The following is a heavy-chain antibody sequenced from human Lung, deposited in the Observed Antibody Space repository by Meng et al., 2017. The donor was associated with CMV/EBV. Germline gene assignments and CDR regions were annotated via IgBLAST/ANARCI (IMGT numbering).Heavy chain of an antibody. CDR1: GSSFSGFY. V-gene: IGHV1-2*06. J-gene: IGHJ4*01. CDR3: AKSSDNGWSS. Sequence: VQLVQSGAEVKRPGASVKISCQASGSSFSGFYLNWARQAPGHGLEWLGRVNPISDDTHLAQKFEGRITVTRGATINTAFMELTRLRPDDTAVYYCAKSSDNGWSSWGPGTLVTVSS. D-gene: IGHD6-19*01. CDR2: VNPISDDT.